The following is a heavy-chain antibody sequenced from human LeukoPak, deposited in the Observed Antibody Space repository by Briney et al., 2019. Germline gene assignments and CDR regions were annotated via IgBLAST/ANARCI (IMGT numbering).Heavy chain of an antibody. Sequence: PSETLSLTCAVHGESFSAYFWTWIRQAPGKPLEYIGEINHRGSSHYNPSLKTRVTLSVDTSKNQFSLKLTSVIAADTAVYFCARGSSFDGYCSAGACDAGYYDSWGQGTPVTVSS. CDR2: INHRGSS. CDR3: ARGSSFDGYCSAGACDAGYYDS. V-gene: IGHV4-34*01. D-gene: IGHD2-15*01. J-gene: IGHJ4*02. CDR1: GESFSAYF.